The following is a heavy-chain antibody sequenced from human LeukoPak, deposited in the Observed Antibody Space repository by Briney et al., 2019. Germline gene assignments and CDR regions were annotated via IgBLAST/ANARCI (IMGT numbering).Heavy chain of an antibody. J-gene: IGHJ3*02. Sequence: GGSLRLSCAASGFTFSSYAMSWVRQAPGRGLEWVSDISGSGGSTYYADSVKGRFTISRDNSKNTLYLQMNSLRAEDTAVYYCAKDLRNSVSPSPSAFDIWGQGTMVTVSS. CDR2: ISGSGGST. CDR3: AKDLRNSVSPSPSAFDI. D-gene: IGHD2-8*01. V-gene: IGHV3-23*01. CDR1: GFTFSSYA.